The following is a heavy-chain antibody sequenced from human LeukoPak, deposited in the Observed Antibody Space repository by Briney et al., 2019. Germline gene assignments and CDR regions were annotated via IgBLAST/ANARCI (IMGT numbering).Heavy chain of an antibody. CDR2: VDANDGDT. CDR3: ARGGADNNLLDF. J-gene: IGHJ4*02. D-gene: IGHD1-26*01. Sequence: GASVTVSFTTSGYPFIASGLTWMRQSPGQRLEWMGWVDANDGDTRYAQNFQGRITMTTDAATRTAYMELRSLRSDDTAVYYCARGGADNNLLDFWGQGTLVTVSS. CDR1: GYPFIASG. V-gene: IGHV1-18*01.